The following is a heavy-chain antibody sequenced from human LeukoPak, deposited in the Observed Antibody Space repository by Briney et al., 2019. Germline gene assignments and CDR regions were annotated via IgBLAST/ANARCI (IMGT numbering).Heavy chain of an antibody. CDR2: MNPNSGNT. CDR3: AAVQLKLYSGSYQNWFDP. Sequence: ASVKVSCKASGYTFTSYDISWVRQATGQGLEWMGWMNPNSGNTGYAQKFQGSGTMTRNASISTAYMELSSLRSEDTAVYYCAAVQLKLYSGSYQNWFDPWGQGTLVTVSS. V-gene: IGHV1-8*01. D-gene: IGHD1-26*01. CDR1: GYTFTSYD. J-gene: IGHJ5*02.